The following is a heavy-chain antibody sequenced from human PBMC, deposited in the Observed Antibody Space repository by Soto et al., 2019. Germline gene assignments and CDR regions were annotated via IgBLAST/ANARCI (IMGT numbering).Heavy chain of an antibody. V-gene: IGHV1-18*01. D-gene: IGHD6-13*01. J-gene: IGHJ5*02. CDR1: CYTFTSYG. Sequence: GASMKVTCKASCYTFTSYGISWVRQAPGQGLEWMGWISAYNGNTNYAQKLQGRVTMTTDTSTSTAYMELRSLRSDDTAVYYCAREEGYSSSWYNWFDPWGQGTLVTVSS. CDR2: ISAYNGNT. CDR3: AREEGYSSSWYNWFDP.